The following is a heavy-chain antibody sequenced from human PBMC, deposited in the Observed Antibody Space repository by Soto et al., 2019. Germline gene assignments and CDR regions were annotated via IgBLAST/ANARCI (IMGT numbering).Heavy chain of an antibody. CDR3: ARGTRNYYYAMDV. Sequence: QVQLAESGGGVVQPGRSLRLSCAASGFTFSSYGMHWVRQAPGKGLDWVALIWYSGSNYYYADSVKGRFTISRDNSKNTLYLQMNSLRAEDTAVYYCARGTRNYYYAMDVWGQGTTVTVSS. V-gene: IGHV3-33*01. CDR1: GFTFSSYG. CDR2: IWYSGSNY. J-gene: IGHJ6*02.